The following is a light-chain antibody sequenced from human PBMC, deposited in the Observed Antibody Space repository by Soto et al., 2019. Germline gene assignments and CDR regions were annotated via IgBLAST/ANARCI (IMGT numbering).Light chain of an antibody. J-gene: IGLJ1*01. CDR2: DVS. CDR3: GSYTSNSTYV. Sequence: QSVLTQPGCVSGSAGQAITISCTGTNSGVGGYNYVSWYQQHPGKAPKLMIYDVSDRPSGVSNRFSGSKSGNTASLTISGLQAEDEADYYCGSYTSNSTYVFGTGTKVTVL. V-gene: IGLV2-14*01. CDR1: NSGVGGYNY.